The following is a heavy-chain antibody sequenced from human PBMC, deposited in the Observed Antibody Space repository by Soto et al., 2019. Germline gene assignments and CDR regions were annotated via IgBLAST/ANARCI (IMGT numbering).Heavy chain of an antibody. CDR1: GFTLRAYT. V-gene: IGHV3-21*06. CDR2: ISISSSDR. CDR3: VRGMNPLF. Sequence: GGSLRLSCAASGFTLRAYTMNWVRQAPGKGLEWVSSISISSSDRYYADSVRGRFTISRDNAKNALYLQMNSLRADDTAVYFCVRGMNPLFGGQGTLVTVSS. J-gene: IGHJ4*01.